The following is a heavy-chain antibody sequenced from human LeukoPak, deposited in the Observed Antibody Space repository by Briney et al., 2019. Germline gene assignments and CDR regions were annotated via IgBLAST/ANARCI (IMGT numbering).Heavy chain of an antibody. CDR2: INHSGST. Sequence: SETLSLTCAVYGGSFSGYYWTYIRQPPGKGLEWIGEINHSGSTNYNPSLKSRVTISEDTSKNQFSLKLSSVTAADTAVYYCARSHYYDSSGSHNNWFDPWSQGTLVTVSS. D-gene: IGHD3-22*01. CDR1: GGSFSGYY. CDR3: ARSHYYDSSGSHNNWFDP. V-gene: IGHV4-34*01. J-gene: IGHJ5*02.